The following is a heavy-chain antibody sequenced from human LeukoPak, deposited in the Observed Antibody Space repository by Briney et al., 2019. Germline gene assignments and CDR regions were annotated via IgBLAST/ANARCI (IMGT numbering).Heavy chain of an antibody. V-gene: IGHV4-34*01. CDR2: INHSGST. Sequence: SETLSLTCAVYGGSFSGYYWSWIRQPPGKGLEWIGEINHSGSTNYNPSPKSRVTISVDTSKNQFSLKLSSVTAADTAVYYCARVPGYFRTYYFDYWGQGTLVTVSS. J-gene: IGHJ4*02. D-gene: IGHD3-9*01. CDR1: GGSFSGYY. CDR3: ARVPGYFRTYYFDY.